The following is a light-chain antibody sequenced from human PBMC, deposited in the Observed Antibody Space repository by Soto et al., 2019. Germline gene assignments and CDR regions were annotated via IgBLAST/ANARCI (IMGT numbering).Light chain of an antibody. CDR3: QQANSFPQT. CDR1: QGISSW. CDR2: AAS. J-gene: IGKJ1*01. V-gene: IGKV1-12*01. Sequence: DIQMTQSPSSVSASVGDRVTMTCRASQGISSWLVWYQQKAGKAPKLLIYAASKLQSGVPSRFSVSGSGTDFTLTISSLQPEDSATYYCQQANSFPQTFGQGTKVEIK.